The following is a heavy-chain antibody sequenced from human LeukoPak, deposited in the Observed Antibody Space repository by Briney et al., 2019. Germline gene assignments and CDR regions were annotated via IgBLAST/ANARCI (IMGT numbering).Heavy chain of an antibody. V-gene: IGHV4-4*07. D-gene: IGHD6-13*01. J-gene: IGHJ4*02. CDR3: ARDDLGITAAGSV. Sequence: SETLSLTCTVSGGSISSYYWSWIRQPPGKGLEWIGRIYTSESIYYNPSLMSRVTMSLDTSRNQFSLKLSSVTAADTAVYYCARDDLGITAAGSVWGQGTLVTVSS. CDR2: IYTSESI. CDR1: GGSISSYY.